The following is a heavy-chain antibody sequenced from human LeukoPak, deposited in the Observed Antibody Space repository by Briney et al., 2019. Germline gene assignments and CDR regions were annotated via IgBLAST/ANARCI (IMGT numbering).Heavy chain of an antibody. D-gene: IGHD6-25*01. CDR1: GGSISSGSYY. V-gene: IGHV4-61*02. CDR2: IYTSGST. CDR3: ARDLAAPRRVNAFDI. J-gene: IGHJ3*02. Sequence: PSETLSLTCTVSGGSISSGSYYWSWIRQPAGKGLEWIGRIYTSGSTNYNPSLKSRVTISVDTSKNQFSLKLSSVTAADTAVYYCARDLAAPRRVNAFDIWGQGTMVTVSS.